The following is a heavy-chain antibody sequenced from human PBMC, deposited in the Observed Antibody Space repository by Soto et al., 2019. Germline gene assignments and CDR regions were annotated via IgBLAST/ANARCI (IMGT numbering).Heavy chain of an antibody. CDR1: GGTFSSYA. CDR3: ARGGQSYYYDSSGYYSP. Sequence: QVQLVQSGAEVKKPGSSVKVSCTASGGTFSSYAISWVRQAPGQGLEWMGGIIPIFGTANYAQKFQGRVTITADESTSTAYMELSSLRSEDTAVYYCARGGQSYYYDSSGYYSPWGQGTLVTVSS. V-gene: IGHV1-69*01. CDR2: IIPIFGTA. J-gene: IGHJ5*02. D-gene: IGHD3-22*01.